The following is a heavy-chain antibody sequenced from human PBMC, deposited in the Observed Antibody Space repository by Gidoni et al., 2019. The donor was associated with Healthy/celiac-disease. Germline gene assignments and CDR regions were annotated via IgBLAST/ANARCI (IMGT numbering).Heavy chain of an antibody. V-gene: IGHV3-9*01. D-gene: IGHD6-13*01. CDR1: GFTFDDYA. J-gene: IGHJ6*03. Sequence: EVQLVESGGGSVQTGRSLRLSCAASGFTFDDYAMHWVRQAPGKGLEWFSGISWNSGSIGYADSVKGRFTISRDNAKNSLYLQMNSLRAEDTALYYCAKDIGEVAAAGRWGYYYYYYMDVWGKGTTVTVSS. CDR3: AKDIGEVAAAGRWGYYYYYYMDV. CDR2: ISWNSGSI.